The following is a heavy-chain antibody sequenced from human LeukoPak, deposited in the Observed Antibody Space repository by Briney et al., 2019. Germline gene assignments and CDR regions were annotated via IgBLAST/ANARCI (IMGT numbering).Heavy chain of an antibody. V-gene: IGHV3-23*01. CDR1: GFTFSSYA. CDR2: ITSSGGST. J-gene: IGHJ4*02. CDR3: AKDRWRDGYNYVY. D-gene: IGHD5-24*01. Sequence: PGGSLRLSCAASGFTFSSYAMSWVRQAPGKGLEWVSAITSSGGSTYYADSVKGRFTISRDNSKNTLYLQMNSLRAEDTAVYYCAKDRWRDGYNYVYWGQGTLVTVSS.